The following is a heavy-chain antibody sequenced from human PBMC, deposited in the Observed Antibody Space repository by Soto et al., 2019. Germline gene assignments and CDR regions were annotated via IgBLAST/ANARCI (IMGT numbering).Heavy chain of an antibody. CDR1: GLTFRNDW. Sequence: PGGSLRLSXAGSGLTFRNDWLSWVRQAPGKGLEWVANINQDGSERYYVDSVRGRFTISRDNVESSLYLQLNSLRPEDTAVYYCAVYGYGVSAAAYWGKGTLVTVSS. V-gene: IGHV3-7*03. CDR2: INQDGSER. CDR3: AVYGYGVSAAAY. J-gene: IGHJ4*02. D-gene: IGHD4-17*01.